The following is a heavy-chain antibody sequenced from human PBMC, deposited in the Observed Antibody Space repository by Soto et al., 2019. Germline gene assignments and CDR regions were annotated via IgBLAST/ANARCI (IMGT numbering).Heavy chain of an antibody. J-gene: IGHJ5*02. CDR3: AQRLRSSGLGTERGNSFDP. CDR2: IYWDGDK. D-gene: IGHD3-10*01. V-gene: IGHV2-5*02. Sequence: QVTLKESGPTLVRPTQTLTLTCTFSGLPLTTTGVGVGWLRQPPGKAPEWLALIYWDGDKRHSPPLQNRLTTTRATPKNQVTLTMTNLDPVDTATYYCAQRLRSSGLGTERGNSFDPWGQGILVTVSS. CDR1: GLPLTTTGVG.